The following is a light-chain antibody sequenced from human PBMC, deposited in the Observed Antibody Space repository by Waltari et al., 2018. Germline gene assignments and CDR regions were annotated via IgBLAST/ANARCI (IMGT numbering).Light chain of an antibody. J-gene: IGKJ4*01. V-gene: IGKV3-20*01. CDR2: SAS. CDR3: QQYDGAVVT. Sequence: IVLTQSPGTLSLSPGERATLSCRASQSVSTISLAWYQQNAGQPPRLLIYSASNRAPGIPDRFRGSGSGTDFALTISSLEPEDSAMYYCQQYDGAVVTFGGGTKVEIK. CDR1: QSVSTIS.